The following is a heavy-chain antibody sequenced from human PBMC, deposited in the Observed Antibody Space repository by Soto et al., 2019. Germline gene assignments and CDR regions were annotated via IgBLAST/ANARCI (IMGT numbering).Heavy chain of an antibody. CDR3: AHYCSSTSCPYAFDI. J-gene: IGHJ3*02. V-gene: IGHV1-8*02. Sequence: ASVKVSCKASGYTFTSYDINWVRQATGQGLEWMGWINPNSGNTGYAQKFQGRVTMTRNTSISTAYMELSSLRSEDTAVYYCAHYCSSTSCPYAFDIWGQGTMVTVSS. CDR1: GYTFTSYD. CDR2: INPNSGNT. D-gene: IGHD2-2*01.